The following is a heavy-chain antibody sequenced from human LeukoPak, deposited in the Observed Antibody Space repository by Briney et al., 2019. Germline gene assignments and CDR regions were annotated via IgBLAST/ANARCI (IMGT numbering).Heavy chain of an antibody. V-gene: IGHV1-8*01. CDR2: MNPNSGNT. CDR3: ARAYYDSSGYYPRFDY. D-gene: IGHD3-22*01. J-gene: IGHJ4*02. CDR1: GYTFTSYD. Sequence: ASVKVSCKASGYTFTSYDINWVRQATGQGLEWMGWMNPNSGNTGYAQKFQGRVTMTRNTSISTAYMELSSLRSEDTAVYYCARAYYDSSGYYPRFDYRGQGTLVTVSS.